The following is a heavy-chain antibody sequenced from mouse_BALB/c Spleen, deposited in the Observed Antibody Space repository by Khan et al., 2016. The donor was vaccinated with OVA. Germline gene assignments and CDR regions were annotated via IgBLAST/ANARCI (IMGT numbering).Heavy chain of an antibody. Sequence: QIQFVQSGPELKKPGVTVKISCKASGYTFTTYGMNWVKQAPGKGLKWMGWINTYTGEPTSVDDFKGRFAFSLETSASTDYLQIKNDKNENTATYIGERVGYTGTMDYWGQGTSVTVSS. CDR1: GYTFTTYG. CDR3: ERVGYTGTMDY. CDR2: INTYTGEP. D-gene: IGHD2-14*01. V-gene: IGHV9-3-1*01. J-gene: IGHJ4*01.